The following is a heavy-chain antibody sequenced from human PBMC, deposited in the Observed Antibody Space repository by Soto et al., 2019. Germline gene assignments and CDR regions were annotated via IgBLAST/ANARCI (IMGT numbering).Heavy chain of an antibody. J-gene: IGHJ3*02. CDR1: GFTCSSYW. V-gene: IGHV3-7*01. D-gene: IGHD2-15*01. CDR2: IKEDGSEK. Sequence: GGSLRLSCAASGFTCSSYWMSWVRQAPGKGLEWVANIKEDGSEKYYVDSVKGRFTISRDNPRNSLYLQMNSLGAEATAVYYCAREDCSDGTCYSRGGGAFDIWGQGTMVTVSS. CDR3: AREDCSDGTCYSRGGGAFDI.